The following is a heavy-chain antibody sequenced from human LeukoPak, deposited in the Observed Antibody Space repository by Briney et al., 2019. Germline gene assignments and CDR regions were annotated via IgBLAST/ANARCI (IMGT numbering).Heavy chain of an antibody. CDR2: IWCDGSNK. CDR3: ARDPRLEMEGYFDY. Sequence: GGSLRLSCAASGFTFSSYGMHWVRPAPGKGLEWVAGIWCDGSNKYYADSVKGRFTISRDNSKNTLYLQMNSLRAEDTAVYYCARDPRLEMEGYFDYWGQGTLVTVSS. CDR1: GFTFSSYG. D-gene: IGHD5-24*01. J-gene: IGHJ4*02. V-gene: IGHV3-33*01.